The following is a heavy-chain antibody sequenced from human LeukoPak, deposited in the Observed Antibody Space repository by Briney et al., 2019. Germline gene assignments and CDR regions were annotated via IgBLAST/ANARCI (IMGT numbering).Heavy chain of an antibody. V-gene: IGHV1-69*04. CDR1: GGTFSSYA. D-gene: IGHD4-17*01. CDR3: ARSYGDYAPTAYYFDY. Sequence: ASVKVSCKASGGTFSSYAISWVRQAPGQGLEWMGRIIPILGIANYAQKFQGRVTITADKSTSTAYMELSSLRSEDTAVYYCARSYGDYAPTAYYFDYWGQGTLVTVSS. CDR2: IIPILGIA. J-gene: IGHJ4*02.